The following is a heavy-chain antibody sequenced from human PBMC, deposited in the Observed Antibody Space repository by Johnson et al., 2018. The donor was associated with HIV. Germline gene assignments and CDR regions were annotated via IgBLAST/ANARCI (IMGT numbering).Heavy chain of an antibody. CDR2: LFSGGSI. D-gene: IGHD3-16*01. V-gene: IGHV3-NL1*01. CDR1: GFTFSSYA. J-gene: IGHJ3*01. Sequence: QVQLMESGGGVVQPGRSLRLSCAASGFTFSSYAMHWVRQAPGKGLEWVSVLFSGGSIYFADSVKGRFTISRDNSKNTLYLQMNSLRTEDTALYYCAKDGGRWSYSFDVWGQGTMVSVSS. CDR3: AKDGGRWSYSFDV.